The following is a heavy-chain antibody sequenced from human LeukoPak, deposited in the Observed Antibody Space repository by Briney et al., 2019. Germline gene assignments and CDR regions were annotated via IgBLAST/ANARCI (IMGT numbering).Heavy chain of an antibody. V-gene: IGHV3-53*01. CDR1: GFIVSSNY. CDR3: ARAPGWYAAFDI. CDR2: TYSGDST. D-gene: IGHD6-19*01. Sequence: PGGSLRLSCAASGFIVSSNYVNWVRQAPGKGLEWVSVTYSGDSTYYADSVKGRFTVSRDNSKNTLYLQMNSLRAEDTAVYYCARAPGWYAAFDIWGQGTMVTVSS. J-gene: IGHJ3*02.